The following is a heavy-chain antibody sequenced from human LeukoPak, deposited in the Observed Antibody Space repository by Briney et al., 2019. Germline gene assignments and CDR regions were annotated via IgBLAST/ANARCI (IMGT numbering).Heavy chain of an antibody. D-gene: IGHD3-10*01. CDR1: GGSFSGYY. V-gene: IGHV4-34*01. CDR3: ARHVGLLWFGEFLFRGFDP. Sequence: SETLSLTCAVYGGSFSGYYWSWIRQPPGKGLEWIGEINHRGSTNYNPSLKSRVTISVDTSKNQFSLKLSSVTAADTAVYYCARHVGLLWFGEFLFRGFDPWGQGTLVTVSS. CDR2: INHRGST. J-gene: IGHJ5*02.